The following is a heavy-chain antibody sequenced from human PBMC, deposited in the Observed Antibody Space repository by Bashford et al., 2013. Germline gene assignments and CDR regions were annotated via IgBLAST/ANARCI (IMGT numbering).Heavy chain of an antibody. D-gene: IGHD4-17*01. Sequence: WVRQAPGQGLEWMGWINPHRGGSNCAQKFQGRVTMTRDTSISTAYMELNSLRSDDTAVYYCARDSDGDYAFDPWGQGTLVTVSS. CDR2: INPHRGGS. CDR3: ARDSDGDYAFDP. J-gene: IGHJ5*02. V-gene: IGHV1-2*02.